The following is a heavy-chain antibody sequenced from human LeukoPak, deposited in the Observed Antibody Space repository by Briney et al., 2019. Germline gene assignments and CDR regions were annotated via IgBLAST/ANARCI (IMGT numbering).Heavy chain of an antibody. D-gene: IGHD3-16*01. V-gene: IGHV3-11*04. CDR2: ITKSGSTM. J-gene: IGHJ6*04. CDR1: GFTFSDHY. CDR3: ARGHWGLDV. Sequence: GGSLRLSCAASGFTFSDHYMTWIRQAPGKGLEWVAYITKSGSTMSYADSVKGRFTISRDDAKNSLYLQMNSLRAEDTAVFYCARGHWGLDVWGRGTTVTVSS.